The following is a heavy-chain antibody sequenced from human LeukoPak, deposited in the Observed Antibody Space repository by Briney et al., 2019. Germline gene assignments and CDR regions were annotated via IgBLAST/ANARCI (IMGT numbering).Heavy chain of an antibody. Sequence: KPSETLSLICTVSGYSISSGYYWGWIRQPPGKGLEWIGSIYHSGSTYYNPSLKSRVTISVDTSKNQFSLKLSSVTAADTAVYYCANYDFWSGHGGGYWGQGTLVTVSS. D-gene: IGHD3-3*01. J-gene: IGHJ4*02. CDR1: GYSISSGYY. CDR3: ANYDFWSGHGGGY. CDR2: IYHSGST. V-gene: IGHV4-38-2*02.